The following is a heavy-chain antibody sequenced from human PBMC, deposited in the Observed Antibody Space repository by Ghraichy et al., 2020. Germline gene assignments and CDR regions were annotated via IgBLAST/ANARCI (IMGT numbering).Heavy chain of an antibody. Sequence: GGSLRLSCAASGFDFDRHSMSWVRQAPGKGLEWVSYISARSSVIFYADSVKGRFTISRDNDRESLYLQMNSLRDEDTAVYYCARGLSSLKYGMDVWGQGTTVTVSS. J-gene: IGHJ6*02. V-gene: IGHV3-48*02. CDR2: ISARSSVI. CDR3: ARGLSSLKYGMDV. CDR1: GFDFDRHS.